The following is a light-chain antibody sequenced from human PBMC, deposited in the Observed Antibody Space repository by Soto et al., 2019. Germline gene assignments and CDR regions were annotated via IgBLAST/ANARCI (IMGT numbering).Light chain of an antibody. CDR1: QSISSW. J-gene: IGKJ1*01. CDR3: QQYNSYSRT. V-gene: IGKV1-5*03. Sequence: DIQMTQSPSTLSASVGDRVTITCRASQSISSWLAWYQQKPGKAPKLLIYKASSLESGVPSRFSGSGSGTEFTLTISSLQPDDFATYYCQQYNSYSRTFXQGTKVDSK. CDR2: KAS.